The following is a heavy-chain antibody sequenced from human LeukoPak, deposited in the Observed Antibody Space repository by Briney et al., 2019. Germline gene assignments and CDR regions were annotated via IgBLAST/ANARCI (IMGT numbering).Heavy chain of an antibody. CDR2: ISWNSGSI. D-gene: IGHD3-9*01. V-gene: IGHV3-9*03. CDR1: GFTFDDYA. CDR3: AKGPYGYYDISWFDP. J-gene: IGHJ5*02. Sequence: GGSLRLSCAASGFTFDDYAMHWVRQAPGKGLEWVSGISWNSGSIGYADSVKGRFTISRDNAKNSLYLQMNSLRAEDMALYYCAKGPYGYYDISWFDPWGQGTLVTVSS.